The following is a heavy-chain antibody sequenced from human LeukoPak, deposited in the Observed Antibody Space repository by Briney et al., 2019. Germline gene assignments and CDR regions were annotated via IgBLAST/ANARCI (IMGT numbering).Heavy chain of an antibody. CDR1: GFAFADYV. CDR2: INQDGSQT. Sequence: GGSLRLSCTASGFAFADYVMSWVRQVPGKGLEWVANINQDGSQTYYLDSVKARFTISRDNAKESVSLQMNSLRAEDTAIYYCSAILYHWGQGTLVTVSS. CDR3: SAILYH. J-gene: IGHJ4*02. D-gene: IGHD2-2*01. V-gene: IGHV3-7*01.